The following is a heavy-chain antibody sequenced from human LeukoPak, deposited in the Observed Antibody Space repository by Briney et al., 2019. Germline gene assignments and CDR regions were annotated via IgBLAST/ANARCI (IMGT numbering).Heavy chain of an antibody. Sequence: PGRSLRLSCAASGFTFSSYGMHWVRQAPGKGLEWVAVIWYDGSYKYYADSVKGRFTISRDNSKNTLYLQMNSLRAEDTAVYYCARAMVRGVTPDYWGQGTLVTVSS. V-gene: IGHV3-33*01. CDR3: ARAMVRGVTPDY. D-gene: IGHD3-10*01. CDR1: GFTFSSYG. J-gene: IGHJ4*02. CDR2: IWYDGSYK.